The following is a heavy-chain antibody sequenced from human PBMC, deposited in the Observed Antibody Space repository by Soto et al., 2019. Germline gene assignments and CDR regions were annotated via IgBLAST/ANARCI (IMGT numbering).Heavy chain of an antibody. D-gene: IGHD2-15*01. CDR1: GGTFSSYT. J-gene: IGHJ3*02. V-gene: IGHV1-69*02. CDR3: ARLGDRRYCSGGSCDAFDI. Sequence: SVKVSCKASGGTFSSYTISWVRQAPGQGLEWMGRIIPILGIANYAQKFQGRVTITADKSTSTAYMELSSLRSEDTAVYYCARLGDRRYCSGGSCDAFDIWGQGTMVT. CDR2: IIPILGIA.